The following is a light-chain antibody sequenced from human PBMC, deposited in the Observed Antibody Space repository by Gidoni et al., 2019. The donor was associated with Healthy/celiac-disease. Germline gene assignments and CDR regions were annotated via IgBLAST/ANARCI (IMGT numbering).Light chain of an antibody. CDR1: KLGDKY. CDR2: QDN. Sequence: SYELTKPPSVSVSPGQTASITCSGDKLGDKYTCWYQQKPGQSPVLVIYQDNKRPSGIPERFSGSNSGNTATLTISGTQAMDEADYYCQAWDSNTVVVFGGGTRLTVL. CDR3: QAWDSNTVVV. V-gene: IGLV3-1*01. J-gene: IGLJ2*01.